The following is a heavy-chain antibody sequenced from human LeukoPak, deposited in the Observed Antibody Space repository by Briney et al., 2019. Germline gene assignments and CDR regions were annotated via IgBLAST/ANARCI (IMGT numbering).Heavy chain of an antibody. CDR2: INPNSGGT. D-gene: IGHD2-15*01. Sequence: ASVKVSFKASGYTFTGYYMHWVRQAPGQGLEWMGWINPNSGGTNYAQKFQGRVTMTRDTSISTAYMELSRLRSDDTAVYYCARVSCSGGSCYIRLDPWGQGTLVTVSS. CDR1: GYTFTGYY. V-gene: IGHV1-2*02. CDR3: ARVSCSGGSCYIRLDP. J-gene: IGHJ5*02.